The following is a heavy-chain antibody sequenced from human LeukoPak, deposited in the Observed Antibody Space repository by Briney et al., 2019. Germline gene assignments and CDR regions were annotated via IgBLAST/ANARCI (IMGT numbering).Heavy chain of an antibody. D-gene: IGHD2-8*01. J-gene: IGHJ4*02. CDR2: INPNSGGT. V-gene: IGHV1-2*06. CDR3: AGDNSGDNGLHFDY. CDR1: GYTFTGYY. Sequence: ASVKVSCKASGYTFTGYYMHWVRQAPGQGLEWMGRINPNSGGTNYAQKFQGRVTMTRDTSISTAYMELSRLRSDDTAVYYCAGDNSGDNGLHFDYWGQGTLVTVSS.